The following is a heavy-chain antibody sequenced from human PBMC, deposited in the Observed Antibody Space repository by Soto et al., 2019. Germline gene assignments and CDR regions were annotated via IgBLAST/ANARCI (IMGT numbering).Heavy chain of an antibody. D-gene: IGHD3-10*01. Sequence: SETLSLTCAVYGGSFSGYYWSWIRQPPGKGLEWIGEINHSGSTNYNPSLKSRVTISVDTSKNQFSLKLSSVTAADTAVYYCARVSEYDSGRTDYWGQGTLVTVSS. CDR3: ARVSEYDSGRTDY. J-gene: IGHJ4*02. CDR1: GGSFSGYY. V-gene: IGHV4-34*01. CDR2: INHSGST.